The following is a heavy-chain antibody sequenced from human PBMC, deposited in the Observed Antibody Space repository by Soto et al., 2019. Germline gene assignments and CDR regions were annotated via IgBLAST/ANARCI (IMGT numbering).Heavy chain of an antibody. J-gene: IGHJ6*02. CDR2: INHSGST. D-gene: IGHD6-19*01. CDR1: GGSFSCSY. V-gene: IGHV4-34*01. Sequence: PSETLSLTCAVCGGSFSCSYWSWIRKPPGKGLEWIGEINHSGSTNYNPSLKSRVTISVDTSKNQFSLKLSSVTAADTAVYYCAXGPQWLAPFYYYYGMDVWGQGTTVTVSS. CDR3: AXGPQWLAPFYYYYGMDV.